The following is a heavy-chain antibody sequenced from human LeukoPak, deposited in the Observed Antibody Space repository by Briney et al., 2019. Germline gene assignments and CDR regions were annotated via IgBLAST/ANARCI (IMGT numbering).Heavy chain of an antibody. D-gene: IGHD6-13*01. V-gene: IGHV1-2*06. CDR2: INPNSGGT. CDR1: GYTFTGFY. J-gene: IGHJ4*02. Sequence: ASVKVSCKASGYTFTGFYMHWVRQAPGQGLEWMGRINPNSGGTNYAQKFQGRVTMTRDTSISTAYMELSSPRSDDTAVYYCAIGIAAGGTFDYWGQGTLDTVSS. CDR3: AIGIAAGGTFDY.